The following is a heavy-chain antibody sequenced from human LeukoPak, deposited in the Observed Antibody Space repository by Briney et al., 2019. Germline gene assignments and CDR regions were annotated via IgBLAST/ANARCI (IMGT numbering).Heavy chain of an antibody. CDR1: DFTFRSYA. V-gene: IGHV3-23*01. J-gene: IGHJ4*02. Sequence: GGSLLLSCAASDFTFRSYAMSWVRQAPGKGLEGVSGISGSGGRTYYADSVKGRFTIYRDNSKNKLYLRMNTLTAEDTAVYYCAKEPVSSPRFDYWGQGTLVTVSS. CDR2: ISGSGGRT. D-gene: IGHD5/OR15-5a*01. CDR3: AKEPVSSPRFDY.